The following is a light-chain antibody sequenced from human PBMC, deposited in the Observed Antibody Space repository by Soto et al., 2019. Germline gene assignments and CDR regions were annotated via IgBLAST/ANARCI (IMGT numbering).Light chain of an antibody. CDR1: QGLSNY. J-gene: IGKJ4*01. Sequence: DIQMTQSPSSLSASVGDRVTITCRASQGLSNYLAWYQQKPGKVPKLLIYAASTLHSGVPSRFSGSGSGTDFTLTISSLQPEDVATYYCQKDNSAPLTCGGGTKVEIK. CDR2: AAS. V-gene: IGKV1-27*01. CDR3: QKDNSAPLT.